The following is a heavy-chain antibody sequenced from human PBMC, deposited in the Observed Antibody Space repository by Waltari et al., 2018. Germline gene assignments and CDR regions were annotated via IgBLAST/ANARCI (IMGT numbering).Heavy chain of an antibody. CDR2: ISYDGSNK. CDR3: ARAPDIVVVGFDY. V-gene: IGHV3-30-3*01. D-gene: IGHD2-15*01. CDR1: GFNFSSYA. J-gene: IGHJ4*02. Sequence: QVQLVESGGGVVQPGRSLRLSCAASGFNFSSYAMHWVRQAPGKGLEWVAVISYDGSNKYYADSVKGRFTISRDNSKNTLYLQMNSLRAEDTAVYYCARAPDIVVVGFDYWGQGTLVTVSS.